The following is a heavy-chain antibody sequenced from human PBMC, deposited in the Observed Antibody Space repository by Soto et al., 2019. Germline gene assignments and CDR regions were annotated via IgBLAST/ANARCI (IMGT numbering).Heavy chain of an antibody. CDR1: GGSISSSSYY. J-gene: IGHJ5*02. Sequence: QLQLQESGPGLVKPSETLSLTCTVSGGSISSSSYYWGWIRQPPGKGLEWIGSIYYSGSTYYNPSLKSRVTISVDTSKNQFSLKLSSVTAADTAVYYCARHRQVGRYFDWLSLYNWFDPWGQGTLVTVSS. V-gene: IGHV4-39*01. D-gene: IGHD3-9*01. CDR2: IYYSGST. CDR3: ARHRQVGRYFDWLSLYNWFDP.